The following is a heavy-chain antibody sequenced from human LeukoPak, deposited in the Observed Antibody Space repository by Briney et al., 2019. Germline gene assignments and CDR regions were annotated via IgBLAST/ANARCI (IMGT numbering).Heavy chain of an antibody. Sequence: SETLSLTCAVYGGSFSGYYWSWIRQPPGKVLEWIGEINHSGSTNYNPSLKSRVTISVDTSKNQFSLKLSSVTAADTAVYYCARVSYSSSWYYHYMDVWGKGTTVTVSS. J-gene: IGHJ6*03. D-gene: IGHD6-13*01. CDR3: ARVSYSSSWYYHYMDV. V-gene: IGHV4-34*01. CDR1: GGSFSGYY. CDR2: INHSGST.